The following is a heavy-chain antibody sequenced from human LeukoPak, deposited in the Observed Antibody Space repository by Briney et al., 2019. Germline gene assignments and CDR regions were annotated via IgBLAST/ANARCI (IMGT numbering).Heavy chain of an antibody. J-gene: IGHJ4*02. V-gene: IGHV1-8*02. Sequence: ASVKVSCKASRYTFTSYDINWVRQAPGQGLEWMGWMNPNSGNTGYAQKFQGRVIMTRDTSTSTAYMELTSLRSEDTAVYYCASSIAAAPFDYWGQGTLVTVSS. CDR1: RYTFTSYD. D-gene: IGHD6-13*01. CDR2: MNPNSGNT. CDR3: ASSIAAAPFDY.